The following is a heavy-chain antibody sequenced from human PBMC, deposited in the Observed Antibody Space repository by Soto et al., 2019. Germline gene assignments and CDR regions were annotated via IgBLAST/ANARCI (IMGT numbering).Heavy chain of an antibody. CDR3: ARSRATRQPFDY. CDR1: GGSISTYY. D-gene: IGHD1-26*01. V-gene: IGHV4-59*01. CDR2: IYYTGSP. J-gene: IGHJ4*02. Sequence: QVQLQESGPRLVKPSETLSLTCNVSGGSISTYYWSWIRQPPGKALEWIGYIYYTGSPTYNPSLKSRVTISEDTSKTTVSLKMISVTAEDTAVYYWARSRATRQPFDYWGQGTLVTVSS.